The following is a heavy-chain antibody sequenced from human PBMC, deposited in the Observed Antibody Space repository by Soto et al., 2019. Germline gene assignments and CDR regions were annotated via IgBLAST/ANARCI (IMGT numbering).Heavy chain of an antibody. CDR2: IYYSGST. V-gene: IGHV4-31*02. J-gene: IGHJ6*02. D-gene: IGHD2-15*01. CDR3: ARLDIRYCSGGSCYSYSYGLRTHYYYYYGMNV. CDR1: GGSISSGGYY. Sequence: PSETLSLTCTVSGGSISSGGYYWSWIRQHPGKGLEWIGYIYYSGSTYYNPSLKSRVTISVDTSKNQFSLKLSSVTAADTAVYYCARLDIRYCSGGSCYSYSYGLRTHYYYYYGMNVWGQGTTVTVSS.